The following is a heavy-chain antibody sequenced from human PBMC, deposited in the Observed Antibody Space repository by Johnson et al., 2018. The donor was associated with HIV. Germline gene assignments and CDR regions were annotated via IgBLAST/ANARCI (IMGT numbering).Heavy chain of an antibody. V-gene: IGHV3-30-3*01. CDR3: ARDRIVGADYDAFDI. J-gene: IGHJ3*02. CDR1: GFTFSSYD. D-gene: IGHD1-26*01. Sequence: QVQLVESGGGVVQPGGSLRLSCVASGFTFSSYDMHWVRQAPGKGLEWVAVISYDGSNKYYADSVKGRFTISRDSSKNTLYLQMNSLRAEDTAVYHCARDRIVGADYDAFDIWGQGTMVTVSS. CDR2: ISYDGSNK.